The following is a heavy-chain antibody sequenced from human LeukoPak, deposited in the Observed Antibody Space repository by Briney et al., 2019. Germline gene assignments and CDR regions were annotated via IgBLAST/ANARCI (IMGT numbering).Heavy chain of an antibody. Sequence: GGSLRLSCAAPGFTFSSYAMRWVRQAPGKGLEWVAVISYDGSNKYYADSVKGRFTISRDNSKNTLYLQMNSLRAEDTAVYYCARDGVLLWFGELTLPLDYWGQGTLVTVSS. J-gene: IGHJ4*02. D-gene: IGHD3-10*01. V-gene: IGHV3-30*04. CDR3: ARDGVLLWFGELTLPLDY. CDR2: ISYDGSNK. CDR1: GFTFSSYA.